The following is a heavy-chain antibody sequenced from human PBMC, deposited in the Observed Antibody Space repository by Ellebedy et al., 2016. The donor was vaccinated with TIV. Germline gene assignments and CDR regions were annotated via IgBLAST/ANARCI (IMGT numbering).Heavy chain of an antibody. Sequence: SGPTLVKPTETLTLTCTVSGFSLSNARMGVSWIRQPPGKALEWLAHIFSNDEKSYSTSLKSRLTISKDTSKSQVVLTMTNMDPVDTATYYCAHSTRETYYYGSGSLDYWGQGTLVTVSS. V-gene: IGHV2-26*01. CDR2: IFSNDEK. CDR3: AHSTRETYYYGSGSLDY. CDR1: GFSLSNARMG. D-gene: IGHD3-10*01. J-gene: IGHJ4*02.